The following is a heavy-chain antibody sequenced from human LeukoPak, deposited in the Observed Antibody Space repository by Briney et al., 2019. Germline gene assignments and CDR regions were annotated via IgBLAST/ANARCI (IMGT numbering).Heavy chain of an antibody. J-gene: IGHJ5*02. D-gene: IGHD3-10*01. CDR3: ARTERSTMVRGVSNNWFDP. CDR1: GGSISSYY. CDR2: VYYTGST. V-gene: IGHV4-59*01. Sequence: SETLSLTCTVSGGSISSYYWSWVRQPPGKGLEWIGFVYYTGSTNYSPSLKSRVTISVDTSKNQFSLKLRSVTAADTAVYYCARTERSTMVRGVSNNWFDPWGQGTLVTVSS.